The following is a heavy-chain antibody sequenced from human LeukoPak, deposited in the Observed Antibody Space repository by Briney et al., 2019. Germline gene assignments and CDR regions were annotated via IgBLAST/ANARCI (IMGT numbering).Heavy chain of an antibody. CDR2: ISGSGGST. D-gene: IGHD3-22*01. J-gene: IGHJ6*02. CDR3: AGGDYYDSSGYSQPPYYYYGRDV. Sequence: GGSLRLSCAASGFTFSSYAMSWVRQAPGKGLEWVSAISGSGGSTYYADSVKGRFTISRDNSKNTLYLQMNSLRAEDTAVYYCAGGDYYDSSGYSQPPYYYYGRDVGGQGPTVTVSS. CDR1: GFTFSSYA. V-gene: IGHV3-23*01.